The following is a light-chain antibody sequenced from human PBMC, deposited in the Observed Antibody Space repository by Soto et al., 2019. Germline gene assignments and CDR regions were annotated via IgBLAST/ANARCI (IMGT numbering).Light chain of an antibody. CDR3: QQLNSYPIT. J-gene: IGKJ5*01. Sequence: IHLTDSPSSLSASVLYRVTITCLAIQGISIYLGWYQQKPGKAPNLLIYDASTLHSGVPSRFSGSGSGTDFTLTISSLHPEDFATYYCQQLNSYPITFGQGTRLEIK. V-gene: IGKV1-9*01. CDR1: QGISIY. CDR2: DAS.